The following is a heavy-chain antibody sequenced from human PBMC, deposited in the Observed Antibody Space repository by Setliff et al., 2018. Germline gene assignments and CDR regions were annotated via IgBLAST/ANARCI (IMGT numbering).Heavy chain of an antibody. J-gene: IGHJ3*02. CDR1: AFSVTSTRVA. V-gene: IGHV2-5*02. D-gene: IGHD2-15*01. Sequence: GSGPTLVNPTQTLTLTRTFSAFSVTSTRVAVGWTRQPPGKALEWLALIYWDDDKHYTPSLKSRLTITRDTSKNQVLLTMTNMDPVDTAMYYCARRTPPGTSDAFDIWGQVTMVTVSS. CDR3: ARRTPPGTSDAFDI. CDR2: IYWDDDK.